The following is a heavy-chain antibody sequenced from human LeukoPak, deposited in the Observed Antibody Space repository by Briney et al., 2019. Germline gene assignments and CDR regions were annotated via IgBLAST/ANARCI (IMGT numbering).Heavy chain of an antibody. CDR1: GFTFSSYE. J-gene: IGHJ4*02. V-gene: IGHV3-48*03. CDR2: ISSSGSTI. CDR3: AKDRAYYSDSSGYYLVRAYDY. D-gene: IGHD3-22*01. Sequence: GGSLRLSCAASGFTFSSYEMNWVRQAPGKGLEWVSYISSSGSTIYYADSVKGRFTISRDNAKNSLYLQMNSLRAEDTAVYYCAKDRAYYSDSSGYYLVRAYDYWGQGTLVTVSS.